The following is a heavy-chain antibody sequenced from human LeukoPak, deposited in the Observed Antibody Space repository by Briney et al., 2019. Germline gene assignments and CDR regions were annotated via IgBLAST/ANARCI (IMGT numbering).Heavy chain of an antibody. CDR2: ISSSSSYI. Sequence: PGGSLRLSCAASGFTFSSYSMNWVRQAPGKGLEWVSSISSSSSYIYYADSVKGRFTISRDNAKNSLYLQMNSLSAEDTAVYYCARDTSSYYYDSSGYPDAIDIWGQGTMVTVSS. J-gene: IGHJ3*02. D-gene: IGHD3-22*01. CDR1: GFTFSSYS. V-gene: IGHV3-21*01. CDR3: ARDTSSYYYDSSGYPDAIDI.